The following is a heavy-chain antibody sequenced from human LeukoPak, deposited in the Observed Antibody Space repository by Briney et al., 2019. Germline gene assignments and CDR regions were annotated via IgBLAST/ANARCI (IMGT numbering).Heavy chain of an antibody. CDR3: ARDSSGWSNCSDP. V-gene: IGHV1-2*06. CDR1: GYTFTGYY. J-gene: IGHJ5*02. CDR2: INPNSGGT. D-gene: IGHD6-13*01. Sequence: ASVKVSCKASGYTFTGYYMHWVRQAPGQGLEWMGRINPNSGGTNYAQKFQGRVTMTRDTPISTAYMELSRLRSDDTAVYYCARDSSGWSNCSDPWGQGTLVTVSS.